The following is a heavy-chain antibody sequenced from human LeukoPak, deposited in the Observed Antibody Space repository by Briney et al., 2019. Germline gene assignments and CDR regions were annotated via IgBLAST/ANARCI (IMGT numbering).Heavy chain of an antibody. J-gene: IGHJ5*02. CDR2: IYYSGST. CDR1: GGSISSYY. V-gene: IGHV4-59*01. CDR3: ARQFSGYDFFCGGDCSLPSNWFDP. Sequence: SETLSLTCTVSGGSISSYYWSWIRQPPGKGLEWIGYIYYSGSTNYNPSLKSRVTISVDTSKNQFSLKLSSVTAADTAVYYCARQFSGYDFFCGGDCSLPSNWFDPWGQGTLVTVSS. D-gene: IGHD2-21*02.